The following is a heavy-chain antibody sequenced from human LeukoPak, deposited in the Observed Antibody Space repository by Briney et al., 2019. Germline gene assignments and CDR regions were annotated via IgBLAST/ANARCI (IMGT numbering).Heavy chain of an antibody. J-gene: IGHJ4*02. CDR1: GGSTSSGDYY. CDR3: ARQWELPCIIDY. D-gene: IGHD1-26*01. Sequence: PSETPSLTCTVSGGSTSSGDYYWSWIRQPPGKGLEWIGYIYYSGSTYYNPSLKSRVTISVDTSKNQFSLKLSSVTAADTAVYYCARQWELPCIIDYWGQGTLVTVSS. V-gene: IGHV4-30-4*01. CDR2: IYYSGST.